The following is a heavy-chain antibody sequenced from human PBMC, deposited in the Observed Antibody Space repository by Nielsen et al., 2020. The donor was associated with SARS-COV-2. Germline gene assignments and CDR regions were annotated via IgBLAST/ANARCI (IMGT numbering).Heavy chain of an antibody. CDR1: GFTFSSYA. CDR3: AREDYSGNSGEIIFDY. CDR2: ISYDGSNK. D-gene: IGHD4-23*01. V-gene: IGHV3-30-3*01. Sequence: GGSLRLSCAASGFTFSSYAMHWVRQAPGKGLEWVAVISYDGSNKYYADSVKGRFTISRDNSKNTLYLQMNSLRAEDTAVYYCAREDYSGNSGEIIFDYWGQGTLVTVSS. J-gene: IGHJ4*02.